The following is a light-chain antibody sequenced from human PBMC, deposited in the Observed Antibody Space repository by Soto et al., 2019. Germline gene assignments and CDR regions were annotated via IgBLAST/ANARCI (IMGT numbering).Light chain of an antibody. J-gene: IGKJ1*01. CDR2: KAS. CDR1: QSISSW. CDR3: QQYSTYSLT. Sequence: DIQMTQSPSTLSASVGDRVTITCRASQSISSWLAWYQQKPGKAPKLLIYKASNLESGGPSRFRGSGSGTEFTLTISSLQPDDFATYYCQQYSTYSLTFGQGTQVEIK. V-gene: IGKV1-5*03.